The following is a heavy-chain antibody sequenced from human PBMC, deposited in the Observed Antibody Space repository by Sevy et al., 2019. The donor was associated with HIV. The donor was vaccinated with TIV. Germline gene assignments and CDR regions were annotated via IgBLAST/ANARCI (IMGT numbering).Heavy chain of an antibody. Sequence: GGSLRLSCAVSGFTFSSFWMSWVRQAPGKGLEWVANIKQDGSEKYYVDSVKGRFTISRDNAKNSLYLQMNSLRAEDTAVYYCAREGSSPNAFDIWGQGTMFTVSS. CDR1: GFTFSSFW. J-gene: IGHJ3*02. CDR2: IKQDGSEK. V-gene: IGHV3-7*01. D-gene: IGHD6-13*01. CDR3: AREGSSPNAFDI.